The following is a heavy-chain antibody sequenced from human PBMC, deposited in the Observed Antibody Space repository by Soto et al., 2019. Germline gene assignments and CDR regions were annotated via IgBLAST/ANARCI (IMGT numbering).Heavy chain of an antibody. D-gene: IGHD6-6*01. Sequence: GGSLRLSCAASGFTFSSYGMHWVRQAPGKGLEWVAVIWYDGSNKYYADSVKGRFTISRDNSKNTLYLQMNSLRAEDTAVYYCARETKTSSSSFHFDYWGQGTLVTVSS. CDR1: GFTFSSYG. J-gene: IGHJ4*02. CDR3: ARETKTSSSSFHFDY. CDR2: IWYDGSNK. V-gene: IGHV3-33*01.